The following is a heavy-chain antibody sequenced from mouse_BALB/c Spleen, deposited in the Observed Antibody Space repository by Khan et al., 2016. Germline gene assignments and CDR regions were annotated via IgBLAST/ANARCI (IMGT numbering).Heavy chain of an antibody. CDR1: GFTFSTSG. J-gene: IGHJ3*01. CDR3: ARPTTSATANWYAC. D-gene: IGHD1-2*01. V-gene: IGHV5-6*01. Sequence: EVELVESGGDLVKPGGSLKLSCAASGFTFSTSGMSWVRQTPAKRLEWVATINSGGTYTYYPDSVKGRFTISRDNAKNTLYWQMSSLKSDDTAMYYCARPTTSATANWYACWGPGTLVAVSA. CDR2: INSGGTYT.